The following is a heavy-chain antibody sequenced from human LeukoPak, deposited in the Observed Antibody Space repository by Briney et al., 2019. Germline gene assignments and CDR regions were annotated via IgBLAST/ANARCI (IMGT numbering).Heavy chain of an antibody. CDR2: MNPNSGNT. Sequence: GASVTVSCKASGYTFTSYDINWVRQATGQGLEWMGWMNPNSGNTGYAQKFQGRVTMTRNTSITTAYMELSSLRSEDTAVYYCARDRIVGPTDAFDIWGQGTMVTVSS. D-gene: IGHD1-26*01. CDR3: ARDRIVGPTDAFDI. CDR1: GYTFTSYD. J-gene: IGHJ3*02. V-gene: IGHV1-8*01.